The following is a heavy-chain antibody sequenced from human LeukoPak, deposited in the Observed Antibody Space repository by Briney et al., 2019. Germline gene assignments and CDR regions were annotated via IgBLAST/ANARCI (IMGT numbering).Heavy chain of an antibody. CDR2: IYSGGST. D-gene: IGHD5-12*01. V-gene: IGHV3-53*01. CDR1: GFTFSSYA. CDR3: ARSYGGYDFGYYYYYMDV. Sequence: PGGSLRLSCAASGFTFSSYAMSWVRQAPGKGLEWVSVIYSGGSTYYADSVKGRFTISRDNSKNTLYLQMNSLRAEDTAVYYCARSYGGYDFGYYYYYMDVWGKGTTVTVSS. J-gene: IGHJ6*03.